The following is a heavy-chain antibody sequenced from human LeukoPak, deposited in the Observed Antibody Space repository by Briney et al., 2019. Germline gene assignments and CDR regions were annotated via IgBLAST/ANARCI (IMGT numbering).Heavy chain of an antibody. V-gene: IGHV3-7*01. Sequence: GGSLRLSCAASGFSFSSYWMSWVRQAPGKGLEWVANIKQDGSEKYYVDSVKGRFTISRDNAKSSLYLQMNSLRTEDTAVYYCARDVGPGDYWGQGTLVTVSS. J-gene: IGHJ4*02. CDR1: GFSFSSYW. CDR2: IKQDGSEK. CDR3: ARDVGPGDY.